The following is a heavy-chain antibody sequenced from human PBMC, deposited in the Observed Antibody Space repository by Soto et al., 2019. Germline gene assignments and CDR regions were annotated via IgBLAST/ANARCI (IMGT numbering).Heavy chain of an antibody. Sequence: GGSLRLSCAASGFTFSSYSMNWVRQAPGKGLEWVSSISSSSSYIYYADSVKGRFTISRDNAKNSLYLQMNSLRAEDTAVYYCARDGGYSYGQIFDYWGQGTLVTVSS. D-gene: IGHD5-18*01. CDR2: ISSSSSYI. J-gene: IGHJ4*02. CDR3: ARDGGYSYGQIFDY. V-gene: IGHV3-21*01. CDR1: GFTFSSYS.